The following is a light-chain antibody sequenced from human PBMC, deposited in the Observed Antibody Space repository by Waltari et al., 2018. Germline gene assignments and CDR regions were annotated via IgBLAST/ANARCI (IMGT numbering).Light chain of an antibody. Sequence: EIVLTQPPATLSLSPGERATFPCRASQSVGTNLAWYQQIAGQAPRLLIYDASNRATGIPDRFSGSGSGADFTLTISSLEPEDFAVYYCQQRYNWPPTFGGGTKVEIE. J-gene: IGKJ4*01. CDR1: QSVGTN. CDR3: QQRYNWPPT. CDR2: DAS. V-gene: IGKV3-11*01.